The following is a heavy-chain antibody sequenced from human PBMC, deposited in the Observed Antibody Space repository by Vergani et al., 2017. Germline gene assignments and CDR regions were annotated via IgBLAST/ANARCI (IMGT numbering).Heavy chain of an antibody. J-gene: IGHJ4*02. D-gene: IGHD3-9*01. CDR2: INPRGGQT. Sequence: QVQVVQSGAEVKKSGASVKVSCKTSGYTFSNYYMHWVRQAPGQGLEWMGIINPRGGQTNYAQKFQGRVTMTRDTSTSTVYMELSSLRSEDTAIYYCASGDYGILTGYRYWGQGTLVTVSA. CDR3: ASGDYGILTGYRY. V-gene: IGHV1-46*03. CDR1: GYTFSNYY.